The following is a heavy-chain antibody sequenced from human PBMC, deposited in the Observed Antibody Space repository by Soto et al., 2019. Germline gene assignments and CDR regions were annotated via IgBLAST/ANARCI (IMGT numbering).Heavy chain of an antibody. V-gene: IGHV1-69*01. J-gene: IGHJ6*02. CDR2: IIPVFVTA. CDR3: GRDRNPSSAHYYSYGMDV. CDR1: GGTFSSYA. D-gene: IGHD3-22*01. Sequence: VQLVQSGAEVKKPGSSVKVSCKASGGTFSSYAISWVRQAPGQGLEWMGGIIPVFVTANYAQKFQGRVTITADESTTTAYMELSSLRSEDTAVYFCGRDRNPSSAHYYSYGMDVWGQGTTVTVSS.